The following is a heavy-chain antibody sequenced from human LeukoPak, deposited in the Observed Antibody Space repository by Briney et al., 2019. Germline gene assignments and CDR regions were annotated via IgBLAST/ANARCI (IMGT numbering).Heavy chain of an antibody. CDR2: IKQDGSGK. CDR3: ARESLISGTTRGNYYYYGMDV. J-gene: IGHJ6*02. CDR1: GFTFSSYW. V-gene: IGHV3-7*01. Sequence: PGGSLRRSCAASGFTFSSYWMNWVRQAPGKGLEWVANIKQDGSGKYYVDSVKGRFTISRDNAKNTLYLQMNSLRAEDTAVYYCARESLISGTTRGNYYYYGMDVWGQGTTVTVSS. D-gene: IGHD1-7*01.